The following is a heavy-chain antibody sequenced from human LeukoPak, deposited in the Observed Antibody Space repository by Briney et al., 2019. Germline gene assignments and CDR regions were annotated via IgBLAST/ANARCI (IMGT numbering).Heavy chain of an antibody. CDR1: GFTFSSYA. CDR2: ISGSGGST. J-gene: IGHJ4*02. V-gene: IGHV3-23*01. CDR3: ARGSSGGFDY. Sequence: GGSLRLSCAASGFTFSSYAMRWVRQAPGKGLEWVSAISGSGGSTYYADSVKGRFTISRDNAKNTLYLQMNSLRAEDTAVYYCARGSSGGFDYWGQGTLVTVSS. D-gene: IGHD4-23*01.